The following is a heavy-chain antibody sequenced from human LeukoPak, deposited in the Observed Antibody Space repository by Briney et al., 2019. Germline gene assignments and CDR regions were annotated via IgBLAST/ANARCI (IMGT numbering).Heavy chain of an antibody. CDR3: AREVRGYYFDY. CDR2: INGGGDIM. D-gene: IGHD3-22*01. J-gene: IGHJ4*02. Sequence: GGSLRLSCAASGFSLRAYDLIWVRQAPGKGLDWVSIINGGGDIMMYEDSVKGRFTISRDNSKNTFYLQMNSLRAEDTAVYYCAREVRGYYFDYWGQGTLVTVSS. CDR1: GFSLRAYD. V-gene: IGHV3-23*01.